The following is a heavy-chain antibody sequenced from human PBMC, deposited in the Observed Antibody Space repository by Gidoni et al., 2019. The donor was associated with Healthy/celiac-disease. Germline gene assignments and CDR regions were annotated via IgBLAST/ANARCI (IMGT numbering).Heavy chain of an antibody. Sequence: QVQLVESGGGVVQPGRSLRLSCAASGFTFSSYAMHWVRQAPGKGLEWVAVISYDGSNKYYADSVKGRFTISRDNSKNTLYLQMNSLRAEDTAVYYCARDPYYDFWSGYSHYFDYWGQGTLVPVSS. D-gene: IGHD3-3*01. CDR2: ISYDGSNK. V-gene: IGHV3-30*01. CDR1: GFTFSSYA. J-gene: IGHJ4*02. CDR3: ARDPYYDFWSGYSHYFDY.